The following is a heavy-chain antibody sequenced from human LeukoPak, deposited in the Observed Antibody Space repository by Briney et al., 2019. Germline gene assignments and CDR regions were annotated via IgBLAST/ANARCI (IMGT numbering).Heavy chain of an antibody. D-gene: IGHD6-6*01. CDR1: GYTFNSYG. CDR2: SSIYNGVT. CDR3: ARDGRFEYSHFYYFDF. Sequence: GASVKVSCKASGYTFNSYGISWVRQVPGQGLEWMGWSSIYNGVTRYAQKFQGRVTVATDKSTTTAYLELTNLRSDDTAIYFCARDGRFEYSHFYYFDFWGQGTLVTVSS. J-gene: IGHJ4*02. V-gene: IGHV1-18*01.